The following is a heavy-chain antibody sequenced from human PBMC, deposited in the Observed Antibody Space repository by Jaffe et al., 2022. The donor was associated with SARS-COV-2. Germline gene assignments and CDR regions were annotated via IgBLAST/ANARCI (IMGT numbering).Heavy chain of an antibody. J-gene: IGHJ3*02. Sequence: QVQLVQSGAEVKKPGASVKVSCKVSGYTLTELSMHWVRQAPGKGLEWMGGFDPEDGETIYAQKFQGRVTMTEDTSTDTAYMELSSLRSEDTAVYYCATRDPLAYCGGDCLYAFDIWGQGTMVTVSS. CDR2: FDPEDGET. V-gene: IGHV1-24*01. CDR3: ATRDPLAYCGGDCLYAFDI. CDR1: GYTLTELS. D-gene: IGHD2-21*02.